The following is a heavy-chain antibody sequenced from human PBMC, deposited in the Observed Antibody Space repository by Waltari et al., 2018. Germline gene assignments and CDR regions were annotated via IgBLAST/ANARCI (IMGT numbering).Heavy chain of an antibody. CDR3: ARGLVVVPAAIPATWFDP. CDR1: GYTFTSYG. J-gene: IGHJ5*02. CDR2: ISAYNGNT. D-gene: IGHD2-2*02. Sequence: QVLLVQSGAEVKKPGASVKVSCKASGYTFTSYGISWVRQAPGQGLEWMGWISAYNGNTNYAQKLQGRVTMTTDTSTSTAYMELRSLRSDDTAVYYCARGLVVVPAAIPATWFDPWGQGTLVTVSS. V-gene: IGHV1-18*01.